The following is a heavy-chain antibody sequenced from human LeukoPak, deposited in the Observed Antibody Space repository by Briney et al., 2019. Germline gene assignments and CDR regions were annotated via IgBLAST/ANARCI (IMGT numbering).Heavy chain of an antibody. CDR2: FDPADGEP. Sequence: VASVKVSCKISGYTLTEVSMHWVRQAPGKGLEWMGGFDPADGEPIYAQKFQGRVTMSEDTSTDTAYMDLSSLRSEDTAVYYCATEVVGYGDVHYLDSWGQGTLVTVSS. V-gene: IGHV1-24*01. CDR1: GYTLTEVS. J-gene: IGHJ4*02. D-gene: IGHD4-17*01. CDR3: ATEVVGYGDVHYLDS.